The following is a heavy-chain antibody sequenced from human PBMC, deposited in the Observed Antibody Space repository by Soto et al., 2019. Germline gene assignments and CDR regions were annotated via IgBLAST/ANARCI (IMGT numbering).Heavy chain of an antibody. J-gene: IGHJ6*03. D-gene: IGHD6-19*01. Sequence: QDQLVQSGAEVKKPGASVTVSCKASGYSFTNYGITWVRQAPGQGLEWMGWISGFNGNTHYAQKLQGRVTMTTDASTRTAYMALRSLRSDDTAVYYCARDRGVAPPVAGNTHYYYYMDVWGKGTTVTVSS. V-gene: IGHV1-18*01. CDR3: ARDRGVAPPVAGNTHYYYYMDV. CDR2: ISGFNGNT. CDR1: GYSFTNYG.